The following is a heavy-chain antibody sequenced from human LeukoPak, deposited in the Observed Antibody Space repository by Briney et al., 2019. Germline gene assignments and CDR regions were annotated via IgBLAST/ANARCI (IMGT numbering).Heavy chain of an antibody. CDR3: ARDLYGDYGMDV. V-gene: IGHV3-21*01. CDR2: ISTSSYI. CDR1: GFTFSSYS. D-gene: IGHD4-17*01. Sequence: PGGSLRLSCAASGFTFSSYSMNWVRQAPGKGLEWVSSISTSSYIYYADSVKGRFTISRDNAKNSLYLRMNSLRAEDTAVYYCARDLYGDYGMDVWGQGTTVTVSS. J-gene: IGHJ6*02.